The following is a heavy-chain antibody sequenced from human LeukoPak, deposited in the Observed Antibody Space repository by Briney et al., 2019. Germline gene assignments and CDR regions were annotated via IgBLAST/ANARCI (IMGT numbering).Heavy chain of an antibody. Sequence: GRSLRLSCAASGFTFDDYAMHWVRQAPGKGLEWVSGISWSSGSIGYADSVKGRFTISRDNAKNSLYLQMNSLRAEDTALYYCAKGPYYYGSGSYPSPYGMDVWGQGTTVTVSS. J-gene: IGHJ6*02. CDR3: AKGPYYYGSGSYPSPYGMDV. D-gene: IGHD3-10*01. V-gene: IGHV3-9*01. CDR1: GFTFDDYA. CDR2: ISWSSGSI.